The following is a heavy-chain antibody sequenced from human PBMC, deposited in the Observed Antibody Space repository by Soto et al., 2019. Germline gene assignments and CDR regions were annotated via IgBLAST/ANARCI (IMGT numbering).Heavy chain of an antibody. J-gene: IGHJ5*02. CDR3: ARSVFP. V-gene: IGHV4-39*01. CDR2: IHYSGST. Sequence: PSETLSLTCTVSGGSISSSSYYWGWIRQPPGKGLEWIGSIHYSGSTYYNPSLKSRITISVDTSKNQFSLKLSSVTAADTAVYYCARSVFPWGQGTLVTVSS. CDR1: GGSISSSSYY.